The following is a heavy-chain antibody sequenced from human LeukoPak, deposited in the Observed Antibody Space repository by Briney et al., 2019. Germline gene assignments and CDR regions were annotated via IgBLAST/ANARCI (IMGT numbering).Heavy chain of an antibody. J-gene: IGHJ4*02. D-gene: IGHD1-26*01. CDR2: ISGSGGSR. Sequence: PGGSLRLSCAASGFTFSSYAMSWVRQAPGKGLEWVSAISGSGGSRYYADSVKGRFTISRDNSKNTLYLQMNSLRAEDTAVYYCAKIASGSYYGSLDYWGQGTLVTVSS. V-gene: IGHV3-23*01. CDR1: GFTFSSYA. CDR3: AKIASGSYYGSLDY.